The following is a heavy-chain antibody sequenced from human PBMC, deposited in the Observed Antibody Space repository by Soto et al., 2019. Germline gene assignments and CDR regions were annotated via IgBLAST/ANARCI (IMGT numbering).Heavy chain of an antibody. CDR3: ARGRRGHGMDV. Sequence: QVQLVESGGGVVQPGRSLRLSCAASGFTFSSYALHWVRQAPGKGLEWVAVISYDGSNTYYADSVKGRFTTSRDNSKHTLYLQIDSLRAEDTAVYYCARGRRGHGMDVWGQGTTVTVSS. V-gene: IGHV3-30-3*01. CDR1: GFTFSSYA. J-gene: IGHJ6*02. CDR2: ISYDGSNT.